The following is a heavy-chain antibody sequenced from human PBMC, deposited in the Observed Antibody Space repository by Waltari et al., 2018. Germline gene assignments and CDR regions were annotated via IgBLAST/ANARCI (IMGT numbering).Heavy chain of an antibody. V-gene: IGHV4-38-2*01. CDR3: GRLGGSMTTYQTFRDH. D-gene: IGHD2-21*01. Sequence: RESGPGLVRTSETLSLNCDVSDYSIINGYYWGWIRQPPGKGLEWIASINYSGKRYINPSFESRVTISVDTSSNQCSPQLHSVTAADTAVYFCGRLGGSMTTYQTFRDHWGQGILVNVSS. CDR2: INYSGKR. CDR1: DYSIINGYY. J-gene: IGHJ5*02.